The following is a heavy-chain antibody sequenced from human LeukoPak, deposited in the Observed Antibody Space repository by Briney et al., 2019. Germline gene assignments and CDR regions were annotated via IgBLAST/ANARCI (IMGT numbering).Heavy chain of an antibody. V-gene: IGHV3-23*01. Sequence: GGSLRLSCAASGFTFSRYAMTWVRQAPGKGLEWVSVISGSGGTTDYADSVKGRFTISRDSSKNTLYLQMKSLRAEDTAVYYCAKDACCSGGSCYCDYYYYGMDVWGQGTTVTVSS. CDR2: ISGSGGTT. CDR1: GFTFSRYA. J-gene: IGHJ6*02. CDR3: AKDACCSGGSCYCDYYYYGMDV. D-gene: IGHD2-15*01.